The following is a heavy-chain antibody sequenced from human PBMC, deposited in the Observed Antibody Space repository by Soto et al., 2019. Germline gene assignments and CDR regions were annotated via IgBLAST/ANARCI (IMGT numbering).Heavy chain of an antibody. CDR1: GGTLNKHA. Sequence: QVQLVQSGAEVKKPGSSVKVSCKASGGTLNKHAITWVRRAPGQGLEWLGGIIPMFGIPNYPQKFQGRVTITADDSTKTSHMEVHSLTSDATAVYYCARGGTSGWLKGAYDVWGQGTMVTVSS. J-gene: IGHJ3*01. CDR3: ARGGTSGWLKGAYDV. V-gene: IGHV1-69*01. CDR2: IIPMFGIP. D-gene: IGHD6-13*01.